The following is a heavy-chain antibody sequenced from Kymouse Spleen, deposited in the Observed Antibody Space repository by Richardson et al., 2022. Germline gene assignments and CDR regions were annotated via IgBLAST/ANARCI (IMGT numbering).Heavy chain of an antibody. D-gene: IGHD3-3*01. CDR1: GFTFSSYW. CDR3: ARDPDYDFWSGPFDY. Sequence: EVQLVESGGGLVQPGGSLRLSCAASGFTFSSYWMSWVRQAPGKGLEWVANIKQDGSEKYYVDSVKGRFTISRDNAKNSLYLQMNSLRAEDTAVYYCARDPDYDFWSGPFDYWGQGTLVTVSS. CDR2: IKQDGSEK. J-gene: IGHJ4*02. V-gene: IGHV3-7*01.